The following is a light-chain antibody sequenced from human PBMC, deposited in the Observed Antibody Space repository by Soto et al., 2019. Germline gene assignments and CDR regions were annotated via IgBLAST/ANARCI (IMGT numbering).Light chain of an antibody. Sequence: QSALTQPASVSGSPGQSITISCTGTSSDVGGYNYVSWYQQHPGKAPKLMIYDVSNRPSGVSNRFSGSKSGNTASLTISGLLAEDEADYYCSSYTSSSTLGFGGGTKLTVL. V-gene: IGLV2-14*01. CDR2: DVS. J-gene: IGLJ2*01. CDR3: SSYTSSSTLG. CDR1: SSDVGGYNY.